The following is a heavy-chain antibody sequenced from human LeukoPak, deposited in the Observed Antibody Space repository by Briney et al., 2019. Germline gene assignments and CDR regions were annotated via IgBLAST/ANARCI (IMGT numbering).Heavy chain of an antibody. D-gene: IGHD3-16*02. V-gene: IGHV3-21*04. CDR2: ISSSSSYI. Sequence: GGSLRLSCAASGFTFSSYSMNWVRQAPGKGLEWVSSISSSSSYIYYADSVKGRFTISRDNAKNSLYLQMNSLRAEDTAVYYCAKDKRLRLGELSLFDYWGQGTLVTVSS. CDR1: GFTFSSYS. CDR3: AKDKRLRLGELSLFDY. J-gene: IGHJ4*02.